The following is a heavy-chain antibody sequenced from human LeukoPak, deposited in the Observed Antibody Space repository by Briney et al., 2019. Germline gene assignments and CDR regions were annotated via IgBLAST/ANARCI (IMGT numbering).Heavy chain of an antibody. CDR1: GFTFSSHW. J-gene: IGHJ4*02. CDR3: AREDRGLDY. CDR2: ISTDGTDT. D-gene: IGHD2-15*01. Sequence: GGSLRLSCAASGFTFSSHWMHWVRQAPGEGLMWVSRISTDGTDTSYADFVKGRFTISRDNAKSTLYLEMNSLRAEDTAVYYCAREDRGLDYWGQESLVTVSP. V-gene: IGHV3-74*01.